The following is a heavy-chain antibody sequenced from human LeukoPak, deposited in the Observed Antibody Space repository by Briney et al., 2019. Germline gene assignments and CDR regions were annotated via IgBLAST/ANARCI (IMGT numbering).Heavy chain of an antibody. CDR1: GFTFSSYG. CDR2: IWYDGSNK. CDR3: ARDPQYCSGGSCYHGFWFDP. Sequence: PGRSLRLSCAASGFTFSSYGMHWVRQAPGKGLEWVAVIWYDGSNKYYADSVKGRFTISRDNSKNTLYLQMNSLRAEDTAVYYCARDPQYCSGGSCYHGFWFDPWGQGTLFTVSS. D-gene: IGHD2-15*01. V-gene: IGHV3-33*01. J-gene: IGHJ5*02.